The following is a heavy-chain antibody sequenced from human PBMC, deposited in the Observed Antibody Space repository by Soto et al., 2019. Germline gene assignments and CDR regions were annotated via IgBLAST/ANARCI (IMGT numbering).Heavy chain of an antibody. Sequence: VKVSCKASGYTFTSYCISWVRQAPGQGLEWMGWISAYNGNTNYAQKLQGRVTMTTDTSTSTAYMELRSLRSDDTAVYYCAAGYSSSWVRDAFDIWGQGTMVTVSS. CDR3: AAGYSSSWVRDAFDI. CDR2: ISAYNGNT. V-gene: IGHV1-18*01. CDR1: GYTFTSYC. J-gene: IGHJ3*02. D-gene: IGHD6-13*01.